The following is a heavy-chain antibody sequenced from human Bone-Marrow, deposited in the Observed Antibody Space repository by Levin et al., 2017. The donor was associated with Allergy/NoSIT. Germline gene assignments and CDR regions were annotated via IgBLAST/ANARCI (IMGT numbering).Heavy chain of an antibody. J-gene: IGHJ4*02. D-gene: IGHD3-10*01. CDR1: GFTFSNSA. V-gene: IGHV3-23*01. Sequence: GESLKISCAASGFTFSNSAMSWVRQAPGKGLEWVSAISGSDDSTYYADSVKGRFTISRDNSKSTLYLQMNSLRAADTAVYYCARRVPDYWGQGTLVTVSS. CDR3: ARRVPDY. CDR2: ISGSDDST.